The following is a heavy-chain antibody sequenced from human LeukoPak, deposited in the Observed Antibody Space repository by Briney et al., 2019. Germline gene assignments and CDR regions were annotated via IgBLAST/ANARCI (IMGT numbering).Heavy chain of an antibody. CDR1: GFTFSNYG. V-gene: IGHV3-23*01. CDR3: AKDPPRYSYGHRINWFDP. CDR2: ISGSGGST. D-gene: IGHD5-18*01. J-gene: IGHJ5*02. Sequence: PGGTLRLSCAASGFTFSNYGMNWVRQAPGKGLEWVSAISGSGGSTYYADSVKGRFTISRDNSKNTLYLQMNSLRAEDTAVYYCAKDPPRYSYGHRINWFDPWGQGTLVTVSS.